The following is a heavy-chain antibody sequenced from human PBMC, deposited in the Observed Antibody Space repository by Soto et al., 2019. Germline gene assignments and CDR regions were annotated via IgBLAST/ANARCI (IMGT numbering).Heavy chain of an antibody. CDR2: IYATGTT. D-gene: IGHD1-1*01. CDR3: VRDGTKTLRDWFDP. J-gene: IGHJ5*02. V-gene: IGHV4-4*07. Sequence: SETLSLTCTVSGASISGFYWSWIRKSAGKGLEWIGRIYATGTTDYNPSLKSRVMMSVDTSKKQFSLKLRSVTAADTAVYYCVRDGTKTLRDWFDPWGQGSSVTVSS. CDR1: GASISGFY.